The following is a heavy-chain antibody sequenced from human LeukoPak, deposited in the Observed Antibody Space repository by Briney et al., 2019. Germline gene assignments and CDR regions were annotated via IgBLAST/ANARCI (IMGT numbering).Heavy chain of an antibody. CDR1: SGSISSYY. J-gene: IGHJ4*02. CDR2: IYYSGST. CDR3: ARGSGSYLGRYFDY. D-gene: IGHD3-10*01. Sequence: KTSETLSLTCTVSSGSISSYYWNWIRQPPGEGLEWIGYIYYSGSTNYNPSLKSRVTISVDTSKHQFSLKLSSVTAADTAVYYCARGSGSYLGRYFDYWGQGTLVIVSS. V-gene: IGHV4-59*01.